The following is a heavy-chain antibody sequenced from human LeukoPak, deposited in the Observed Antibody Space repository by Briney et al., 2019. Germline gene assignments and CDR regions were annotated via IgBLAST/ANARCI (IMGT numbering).Heavy chain of an antibody. CDR2: INGDGRST. V-gene: IGHV3-74*01. Sequence: GGSLRLSCAGSGFTFNNYWMHWVRQVPGKGLEWVSRINGDGRSTSYADSVKGRFTITRDNAKYTLLLQMNNLGAEDTAVYYCAKDRGAPDFYYYYYGMDVWGQGTTVTVSS. D-gene: IGHD1-14*01. CDR1: GFTFNNYW. CDR3: AKDRGAPDFYYYYYGMDV. J-gene: IGHJ6*02.